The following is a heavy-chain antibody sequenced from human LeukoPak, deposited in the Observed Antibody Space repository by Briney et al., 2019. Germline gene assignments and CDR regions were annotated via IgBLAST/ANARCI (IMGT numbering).Heavy chain of an antibody. Sequence: GGSLRLSCAASGFTFSSYGMSWVRQAPGKGLEWVSAISGSGGSTYYADSVKGRFTISRDNSKNTLYLQMNSLRADDTAVYYCAKRRGLELAYYYHMDVWGKGTTVTVSS. CDR2: ISGSGGST. J-gene: IGHJ6*03. CDR3: AKRRGLELAYYYHMDV. CDR1: GFTFSSYG. V-gene: IGHV3-23*01. D-gene: IGHD1-7*01.